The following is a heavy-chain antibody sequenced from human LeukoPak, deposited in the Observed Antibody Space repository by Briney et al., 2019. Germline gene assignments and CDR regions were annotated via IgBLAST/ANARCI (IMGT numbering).Heavy chain of an antibody. V-gene: IGHV1-8*01. J-gene: IGHJ4*02. D-gene: IGHD3-10*01. Sequence: GASVKVSCKASGYTFTSYDINWVRQATGQGLEWMGWMNPNSGNTGYAQKFQGRVTMTRNTSISTAYMELSSLRSEDTAVYYCARGPHYYGSGSPPFDYWGQGTLVTVSS. CDR2: MNPNSGNT. CDR1: GYTFTSYD. CDR3: ARGPHYYGSGSPPFDY.